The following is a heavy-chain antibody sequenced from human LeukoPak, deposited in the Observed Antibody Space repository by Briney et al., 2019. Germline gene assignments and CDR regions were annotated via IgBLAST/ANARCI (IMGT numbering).Heavy chain of an antibody. V-gene: IGHV4-55*01. CDR2: IYHGGPT. J-gene: IGHJ4*02. D-gene: IGHD3-22*01. CDR3: ARLLGSSYYSFDS. CDR1: GFTFSSYSM. Sequence: PGGSLRLSCAASGFTFSSYSMNWVRQPPGKGLEWMGNIYHGGPTYYSPSLQSRITISVDTSKNQFYVKLRSVTAADTAVYYCARLLGSSYYSFDSWGQGTLVTVSS.